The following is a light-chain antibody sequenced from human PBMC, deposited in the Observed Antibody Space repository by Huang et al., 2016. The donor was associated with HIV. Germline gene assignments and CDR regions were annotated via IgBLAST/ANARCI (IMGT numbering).Light chain of an antibody. V-gene: IGKV3-11*01. J-gene: IGKJ2*01. CDR2: AAS. Sequence: EVVLTQSPATLSLSPGERATLSCRASQGVSRSFAWYQQKPGQAPRLLIYAASVRATCSPARFSGSASGTDFTLTISSLEPEDFAVYYCQQRRNWPPYTFGQGTKLEIK. CDR3: QQRRNWPPYT. CDR1: QGVSRS.